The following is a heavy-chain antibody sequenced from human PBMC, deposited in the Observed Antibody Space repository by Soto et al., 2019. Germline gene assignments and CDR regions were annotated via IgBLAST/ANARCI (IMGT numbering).Heavy chain of an antibody. D-gene: IGHD3-10*01. Sequence: PGGSLRLSCAASGFTFSSYAMSWVRQAPGKGLKWVSAISGSGGSTYYADSVKGRFTISRDNSKNTLYLQMNSLRAEDTAVYYCANHEHNYYGSGSHLNWFDPWGQGTLVTVSS. J-gene: IGHJ5*02. V-gene: IGHV3-23*01. CDR2: ISGSGGST. CDR1: GFTFSSYA. CDR3: ANHEHNYYGSGSHLNWFDP.